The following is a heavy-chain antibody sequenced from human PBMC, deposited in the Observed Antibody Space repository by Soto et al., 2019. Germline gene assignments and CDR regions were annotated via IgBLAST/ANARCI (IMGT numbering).Heavy chain of an antibody. D-gene: IGHD7-27*01. CDR2: INSDGRST. CDR1: GFSLSGYW. V-gene: IGHV3-74*01. J-gene: IGHJ5*02. CDR3: ARDPDWGGFSWFDP. Sequence: EVHLVESGGGLVQPGGSLRLSCAASGFSLSGYWMHWVRQAPGKGLVWVSRINSDGRSTSYADSVKGRFTSSRDDVKNTLYLEMNSLRAEDTAICYCARDPDWGGFSWFDPWGQGTLVTVSS.